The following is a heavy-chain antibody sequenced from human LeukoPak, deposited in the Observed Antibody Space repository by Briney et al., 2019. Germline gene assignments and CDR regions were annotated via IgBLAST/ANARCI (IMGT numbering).Heavy chain of an antibody. J-gene: IGHJ4*02. CDR3: ATLGIDDC. Sequence: ASVKVSCKASGYTFSSYTMNWVRQAPGQGLEWMGWINTNTGDPTYAQGFTGRFVFSLDTSVSTAYLQISSLKADDTAVYYCATLGIDDCWGQGTLVTVSS. V-gene: IGHV7-4-1*02. D-gene: IGHD7-27*01. CDR1: GYTFSSYT. CDR2: INTNTGDP.